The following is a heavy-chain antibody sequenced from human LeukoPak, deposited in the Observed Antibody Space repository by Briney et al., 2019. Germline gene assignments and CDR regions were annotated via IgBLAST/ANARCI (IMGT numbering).Heavy chain of an antibody. CDR1: GYTFTSYG. V-gene: IGHV1-18*01. D-gene: IGHD3-10*01. CDR3: ARALLWFGEPSHIDY. Sequence: GASVKVSCKASGYTFTSYGISWVRQAPGQGLEWMGWITAYNDNTNYAQKLQGGVTMTTDTSTSTAHMELRSLRSDDTAVYYCARALLWFGEPSHIDYWGQGTLVTAS. J-gene: IGHJ4*02. CDR2: ITAYNDNT.